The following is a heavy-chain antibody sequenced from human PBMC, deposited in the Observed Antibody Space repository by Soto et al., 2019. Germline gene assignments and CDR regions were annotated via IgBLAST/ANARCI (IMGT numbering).Heavy chain of an antibody. CDR3: ARGVIH. Sequence: QVQLQESGPGLVKPSQTLSLTCTVSGGSISSVGYYWSWIRQHPGKGLEWIGYIYYSGTTHYNPSLTSRVTLSVDTSKNQFPLKLSSVTAADTAVYYCARGVIHWGQGTPVTVSS. CDR2: IYYSGTT. D-gene: IGHD2-21*01. CDR1: GGSISSVGYY. J-gene: IGHJ4*02. V-gene: IGHV4-31*03.